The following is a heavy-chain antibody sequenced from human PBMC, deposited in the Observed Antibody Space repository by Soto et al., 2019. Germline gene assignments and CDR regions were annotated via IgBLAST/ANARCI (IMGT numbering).Heavy chain of an antibody. J-gene: IGHJ6*02. Sequence: PSETLSLTCAASGGSFSGYYWSWIRQPPGKGLEWIGEINHSGSTNYNPSLKSRFTISLDTSKNQFALRLSYVTAADTAVYYCARIAGAGTYSCYYGMDVWGQGTTVTVSS. CDR3: ARIAGAGTYSCYYGMDV. CDR1: GGSFSGYY. CDR2: INHSGST. D-gene: IGHD6-13*01. V-gene: IGHV4-34*01.